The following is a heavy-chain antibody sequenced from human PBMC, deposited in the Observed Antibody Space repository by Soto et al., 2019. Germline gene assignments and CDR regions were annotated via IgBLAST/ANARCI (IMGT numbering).Heavy chain of an antibody. CDR2: IYYSGST. D-gene: IGHD3-22*01. CDR1: GGSISSGDYY. J-gene: IGHJ4*02. V-gene: IGHV4-30-4*01. Sequence: QVQLQESGPGLVKPSQTLSLTCTVSGGSISSGDYYWSWIRQPPGKGLEWIGYIYYSGSTYYNPSLKSRVTISVDTSKNQFSLKLSSVTAADTAVYYCARGGIDYDSSGYLGYWGQGTLVTVSS. CDR3: ARGGIDYDSSGYLGY.